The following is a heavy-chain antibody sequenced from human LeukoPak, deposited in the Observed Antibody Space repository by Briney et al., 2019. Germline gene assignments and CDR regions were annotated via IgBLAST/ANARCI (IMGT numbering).Heavy chain of an antibody. CDR2: MNPNSGNT. J-gene: IGHJ5*02. D-gene: IGHD3-22*01. CDR1: GYTFTSYD. V-gene: IGHV1-8*03. Sequence: ASVKVSCKASGYTFTSYDINWVRQATGQGLEWMGWMNPNSGNTGYAQKFQGRVTITRNTSISTAYMELSSLRSEDTAVYYCARESYYYDSSGCPRWFDPWGQGTLVTVSS. CDR3: ARESYYYDSSGCPRWFDP.